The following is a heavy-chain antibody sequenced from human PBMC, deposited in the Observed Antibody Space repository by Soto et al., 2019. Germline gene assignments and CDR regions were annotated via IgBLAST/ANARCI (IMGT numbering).Heavy chain of an antibody. CDR2: IIPILGIA. V-gene: IGHV1-69*02. D-gene: IGHD3-10*01. J-gene: IGHJ5*02. CDR1: GGTFSSYT. CDR3: ARVARGVPRWFDP. Sequence: QVQLVQSGAEVKKPGSSVKVSCKASGGTFSSYTISWVRQAPGQGLEWMGRIIPILGIANYAQKFQGRVTITADKSTSTAYMELSSLRSEDTAVYYCARVARGVPRWFDPWGQGTLVTVSS.